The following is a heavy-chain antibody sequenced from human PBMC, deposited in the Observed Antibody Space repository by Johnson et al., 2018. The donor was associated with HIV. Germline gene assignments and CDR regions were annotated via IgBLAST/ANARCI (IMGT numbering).Heavy chain of an antibody. Sequence: QVQLVESGGGVVQPGGSLRLSCAASGFTFSSYGMHWVRQAPGKGLEWVAFIRYDGSNKYYADSVKGRFTISRDNSKNTLYLQMNSLRAEDTSVYYCARDLVRASHAFDIWGQGTMVTVSS. D-gene: IGHD2-8*02. V-gene: IGHV3-30*02. CDR3: ARDLVRASHAFDI. CDR2: IRYDGSNK. CDR1: GFTFSSYG. J-gene: IGHJ3*02.